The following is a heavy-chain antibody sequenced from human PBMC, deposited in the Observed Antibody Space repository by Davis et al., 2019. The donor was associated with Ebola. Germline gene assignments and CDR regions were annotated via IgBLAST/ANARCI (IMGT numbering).Heavy chain of an antibody. CDR1: GFTFHNYA. D-gene: IGHD3-16*02. CDR3: GRGPPGLIAY. Sequence: GESLKISCTASGFTFHNYAMSWVRQAPGKGLEWVSLIGGGGVDTYYGDSVKGRFTISRDNSQNTLFLLMNNLRAEDTAVYYCGRGPPGLIAYWGQGTLVTVSS. CDR2: IGGGGVDT. J-gene: IGHJ4*02. V-gene: IGHV3-23*01.